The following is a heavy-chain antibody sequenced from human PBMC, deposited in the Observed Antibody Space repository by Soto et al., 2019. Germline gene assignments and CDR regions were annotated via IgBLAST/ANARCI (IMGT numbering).Heavy chain of an antibody. CDR2: IIPIFGTA. D-gene: IGHD5-12*01. Sequence: ASVKVSCKASGGTFSSYAISWVRQAPGQGLEWMGGIIPIFGTANYAQKFQGRVTITADESTSTAYMELSSLRSEDTAVYYCARDRGGYDYFSHYYGMDVWGQGTTVTVSS. V-gene: IGHV1-69*13. CDR1: GGTFSSYA. J-gene: IGHJ6*02. CDR3: ARDRGGYDYFSHYYGMDV.